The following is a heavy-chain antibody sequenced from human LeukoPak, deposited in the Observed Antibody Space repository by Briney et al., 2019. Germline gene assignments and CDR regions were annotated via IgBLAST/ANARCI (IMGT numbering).Heavy chain of an antibody. CDR2: ISAYNGNT. CDR3: ARDSRDSSGYYYYYYYMDV. J-gene: IGHJ6*03. V-gene: IGHV1-18*01. CDR1: GYTFTSYG. Sequence: ASVKVSCKASGYTFTSYGISWVRRAPGQGLEWMGWISAYNGNTNYAQKLQGRVTMTTDTSTSTAYMELRSLRSDDTAVYYCARDSRDSSGYYYYYYYMDVWGKGTTVTVSS. D-gene: IGHD3-22*01.